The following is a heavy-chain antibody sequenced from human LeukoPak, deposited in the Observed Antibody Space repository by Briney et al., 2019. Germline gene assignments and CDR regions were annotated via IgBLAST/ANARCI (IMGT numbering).Heavy chain of an antibody. CDR1: GGSFSGYY. CDR2: INHSGST. J-gene: IGHJ4*02. V-gene: IGHV4-34*01. D-gene: IGHD3-22*01. Sequence: PSETLSLTCAVYGGSFSGYYWSWIRQPPGKGLEWIGEINHSGSTNYNPSLKSRVTISVDTSKNQFSLKLSSVTAADTAVYYCARTGYYDSFWGQGTLVTVSS. CDR3: ARTGYYDSF.